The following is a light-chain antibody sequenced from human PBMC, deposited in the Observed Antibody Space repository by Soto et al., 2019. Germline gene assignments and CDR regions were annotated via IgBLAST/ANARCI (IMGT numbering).Light chain of an antibody. CDR2: GAS. V-gene: IGKV3-20*01. Sequence: EIVLTQSPGTLSLSPGERATLSCRASQSVSSSYLAWYQQKPGQAPRLLIYGASSRATGIPDRFSRSGSGTDFTLTISRLEPEDFAVYYCQQYGSSRWTFGQGTKVEIK. CDR3: QQYGSSRWT. J-gene: IGKJ1*01. CDR1: QSVSSSY.